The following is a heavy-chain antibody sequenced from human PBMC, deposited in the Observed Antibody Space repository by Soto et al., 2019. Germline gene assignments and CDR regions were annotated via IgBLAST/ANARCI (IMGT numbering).Heavy chain of an antibody. D-gene: IGHD3-22*01. CDR3: ARPDEGGYSSNHHYYYALDV. CDR1: GGTFRSYS. J-gene: IGHJ6*04. V-gene: IGHV1-69*01. CDR2: IIPIFDIT. Sequence: QVQLVQSGAEVKKPGSSVKVSCKASGGTFRSYSISWVRQAPGQGLEWMGGIIPIFDITNYAQKFQGRVTINADESTSTAYMELSSLGSDDTAVYYCARPDEGGYSSNHHYYYALDVWGKGTTVTVTS.